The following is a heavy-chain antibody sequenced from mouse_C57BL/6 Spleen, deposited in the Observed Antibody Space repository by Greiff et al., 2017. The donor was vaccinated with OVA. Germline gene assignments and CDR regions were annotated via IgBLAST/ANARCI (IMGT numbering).Heavy chain of an antibody. V-gene: IGHV1-50*01. Sequence: VQLQQPGAELVKPGASVKLSCKASGYTFTSYWMQWVKQRPGQGLEWIGEIDPSDSYTNYNQKFKGKATWTVDTSSSTAYLQLSSLTSEDSAVYYCASSPRAMDDWGQGTSVTVSS. J-gene: IGHJ4*01. CDR1: GYTFTSYW. CDR3: ASSPRAMDD. CDR2: IDPSDSYT.